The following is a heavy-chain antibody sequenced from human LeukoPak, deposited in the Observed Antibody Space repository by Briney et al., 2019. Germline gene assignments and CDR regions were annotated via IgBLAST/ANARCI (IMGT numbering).Heavy chain of an antibody. CDR1: GFTFSSYA. Sequence: PGGSLRLSCAASGFTFSSYAMSWVRQAPGKGLEWVSAISGSGGSTYYADSVKGRFTISRDNAKNSLYLQMNSLRAEDTAVYYCARDNCPKRVCAFDIWGQGTMVTVSS. D-gene: IGHD6-13*01. J-gene: IGHJ3*02. V-gene: IGHV3-23*01. CDR3: ARDNCPKRVCAFDI. CDR2: ISGSGGST.